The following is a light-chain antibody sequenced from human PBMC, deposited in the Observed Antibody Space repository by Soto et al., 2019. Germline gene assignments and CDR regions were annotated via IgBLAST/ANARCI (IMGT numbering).Light chain of an antibody. V-gene: IGKV1-27*01. CDR1: KGIDNY. CDR3: QKYNIAPYT. Sequence: DIQMTQSPSSLSASVGDRVTITCRASKGIDNYLAWYQKTPGKVPKLLIYGASTLQSGVPSRFSGSASGTEFTLTISSLQPEDVATYYCQKYNIAPYTFGQGTKLEIK. CDR2: GAS. J-gene: IGKJ2*01.